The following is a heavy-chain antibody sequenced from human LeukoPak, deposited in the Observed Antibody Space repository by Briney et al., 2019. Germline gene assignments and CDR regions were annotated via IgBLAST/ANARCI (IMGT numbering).Heavy chain of an antibody. CDR1: GGSISSGGYY. CDR3: ARGKRVYDILTGYVFDY. D-gene: IGHD3-9*01. Sequence: SQTLSLTCTVSGGSISSGGYYWSWIRQQPAKSLEWIGYIYYSGRTYYNPSLKSRVTISVDTSRNQFSLKLSSVTAADTAVYYCARGKRVYDILTGYVFDYWGQGTLVTVSS. J-gene: IGHJ4*02. V-gene: IGHV4-31*03. CDR2: IYYSGRT.